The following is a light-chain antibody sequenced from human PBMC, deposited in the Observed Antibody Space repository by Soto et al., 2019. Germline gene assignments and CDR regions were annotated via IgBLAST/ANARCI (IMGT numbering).Light chain of an antibody. V-gene: IGKV3-15*01. CDR2: DAS. CDR3: QQYNDWPET. J-gene: IGKJ3*01. Sequence: EIVMRQSPATLSVSPGESATLSCWASQTISTNLAWYQQKPGQAPRLLIYDASTRATDIPVRFSGSGSGTDFTLTISSPQSRDFAVYYCQQYNDWPETFGPGTKVDI. CDR1: QTISTN.